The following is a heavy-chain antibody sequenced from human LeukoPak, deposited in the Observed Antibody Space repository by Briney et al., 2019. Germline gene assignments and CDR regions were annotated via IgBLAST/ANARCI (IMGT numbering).Heavy chain of an antibody. Sequence: SETLSLTCTVSGGSISSYYWSWIRQPPGKGLEWIGYIYYSGSTNYNPSLKSRVTISVDTSKYQFSLKLSSVTAADTAVYYCARDTGSGLDYWGQGTLVTVSS. J-gene: IGHJ4*02. V-gene: IGHV4-59*01. CDR3: ARDTGSGLDY. D-gene: IGHD2-8*02. CDR2: IYYSGST. CDR1: GGSISSYY.